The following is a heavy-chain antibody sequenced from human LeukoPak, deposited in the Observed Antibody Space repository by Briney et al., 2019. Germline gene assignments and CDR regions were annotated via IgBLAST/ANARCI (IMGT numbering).Heavy chain of an antibody. D-gene: IGHD3-3*01. Sequence: ASVKVSCKASGYTFTSYYMHWVRQAPGQGLEWMGIINPSGGSTSYAQKFQGRVTMTRDTSTSTVYMELSSLRSEDTAVYYCARANASYYDFWSRYYSDWGQGTLVTVSS. J-gene: IGHJ4*02. CDR1: GYTFTSYY. V-gene: IGHV1-46*01. CDR2: INPSGGST. CDR3: ARANASYYDFWSRYYSD.